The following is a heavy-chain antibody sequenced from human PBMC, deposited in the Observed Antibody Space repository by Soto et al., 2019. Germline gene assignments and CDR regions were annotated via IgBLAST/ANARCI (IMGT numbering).Heavy chain of an antibody. J-gene: IGHJ6*02. CDR3: ARGGYCNSRSCYRCGMDV. V-gene: IGHV3-30-3*01. CDR2: ISYDGANK. D-gene: IGHD2-2*03. Sequence: GGSLRLSCAASGFTFSSYAMHWVRQAPGKGLEWVAVISYDGANKYYADSVKGRFTISRDSSKNTLYLQMNSLRAEDTALFLCARGGYCNSRSCYRCGMDVWGQGTTVTVSS. CDR1: GFTFSSYA.